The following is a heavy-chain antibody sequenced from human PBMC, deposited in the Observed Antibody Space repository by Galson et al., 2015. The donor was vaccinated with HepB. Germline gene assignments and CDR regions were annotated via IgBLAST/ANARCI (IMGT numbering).Heavy chain of an antibody. CDR3: AIQTHSSSSWYYFDY. J-gene: IGHJ4*02. V-gene: IGHV3-43D*03. D-gene: IGHD6-13*01. Sequence: SLRLSCAASGFTFADYVIHWVRQAPGKGLEWVSLINWDGGSTFYADSVKGRFTTSRDNSKNSLYLQMNSLRAEDTALYYCAIQTHSSSSWYYFDYWGQGTLVTVSS. CDR1: GFTFADYV. CDR2: INWDGGST.